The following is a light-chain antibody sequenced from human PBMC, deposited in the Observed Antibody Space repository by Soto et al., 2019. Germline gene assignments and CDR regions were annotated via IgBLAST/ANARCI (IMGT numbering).Light chain of an antibody. J-gene: IGKJ4*01. V-gene: IGKV1D-12*01. Sequence: DIQVTQSPSSVSASVGDRVTIPCRASQDINNWLAWYQQKPGKAPKLLIYTTSNLQSGVPSRFSGSGSGTDFTLTINSLQPEDFATYYCQQANSFPLTFGGGTKVEIK. CDR1: QDINNW. CDR2: TTS. CDR3: QQANSFPLT.